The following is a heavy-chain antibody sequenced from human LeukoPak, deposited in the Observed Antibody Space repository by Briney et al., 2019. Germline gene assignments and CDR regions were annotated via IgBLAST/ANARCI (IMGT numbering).Heavy chain of an antibody. CDR2: ISWNSGSI. D-gene: IGHD6-19*01. CDR1: GLIFNNYA. CDR3: AKDNRRHYTSGPNPDSLH. Sequence: PGGSLRLSCAGPGLIFNNYAMHWVRQPPGKGLEWVSGISWNSGSIDYADSVKGRFTISRDNAKNSLYLQMNSLRVEDTAFYYCAKDNRRHYTSGPNPDSLHWGQGALVTVSS. V-gene: IGHV3-9*01. J-gene: IGHJ4*02.